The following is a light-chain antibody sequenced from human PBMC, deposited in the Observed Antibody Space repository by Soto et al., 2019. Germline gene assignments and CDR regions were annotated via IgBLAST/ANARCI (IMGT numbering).Light chain of an antibody. Sequence: DLVMTQSPLSLAVTPGEPASISCRSSQNLLHSDGYNHLDWYLHKPGQSPQLLIYLGSHRASGVPDRFSGSGSGTDFVLRIRRVEAEDVGVYYCMQALQTRTFGPGTRVEIK. J-gene: IGKJ1*01. CDR3: MQALQTRT. V-gene: IGKV2-28*01. CDR1: QNLLHSDGYNH. CDR2: LGS.